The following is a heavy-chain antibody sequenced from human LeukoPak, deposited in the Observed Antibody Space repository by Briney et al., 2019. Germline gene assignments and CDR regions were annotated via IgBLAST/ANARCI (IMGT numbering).Heavy chain of an antibody. D-gene: IGHD3-10*01. CDR1: GFTFSSYG. J-gene: IGHJ6*03. CDR2: ISGSGGRT. CDR3: AKNYGSGSSVKYYYYMDV. V-gene: IGHV3-23*01. Sequence: GGSLRLSCAASGFTFSSYGMSWVRQAPGKGLEWVSSISGSGGRTYYADSVKGRFTISRDNSKNTLYLQMNSLRAEDTAVYYCAKNYGSGSSVKYYYYMDVWGKGTTVTVSS.